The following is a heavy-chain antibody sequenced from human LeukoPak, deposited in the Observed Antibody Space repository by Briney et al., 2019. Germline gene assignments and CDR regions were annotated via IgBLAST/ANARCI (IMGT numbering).Heavy chain of an antibody. CDR3: ARDHMADQLLPSRGWFDP. CDR1: GGSISSGDYY. D-gene: IGHD2-2*01. Sequence: SQTLSLTCTVSGGSISSGDYYWSWIRQPPGKGLEWIGYIYYSGRTYYNPSLKSRVTISVDTSKNQFSLKLSSVTAADTAVYYCARDHMADQLLPSRGWFDPWGQGTLVTVSS. J-gene: IGHJ5*02. V-gene: IGHV4-30-4*01. CDR2: IYYSGRT.